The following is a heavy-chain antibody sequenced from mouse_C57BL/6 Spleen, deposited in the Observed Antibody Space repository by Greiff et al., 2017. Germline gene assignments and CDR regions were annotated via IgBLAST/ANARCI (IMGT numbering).Heavy chain of an antibody. CDR2: ISDGGSYT. CDR1: GFTFSSYA. Sequence: EVHLVESGGGLVKPGGSLKLSCAASGFTFSSYAMSWVRQTPEKRLEWVATISDGGSYTYYPDNVKGRFTISRDNAKNNLYLQMSHLKSEDTAMYYCARDETTVVDPLAYWGQGTLVTVSA. J-gene: IGHJ3*01. D-gene: IGHD1-1*01. V-gene: IGHV5-4*01. CDR3: ARDETTVVDPLAY.